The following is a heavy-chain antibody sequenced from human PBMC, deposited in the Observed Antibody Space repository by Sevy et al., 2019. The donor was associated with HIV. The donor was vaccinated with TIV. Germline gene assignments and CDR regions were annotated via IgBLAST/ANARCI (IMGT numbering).Heavy chain of an antibody. CDR1: GFTFSSYG. CDR3: AKDLRYSSSWYGGFDY. V-gene: IGHV3-30*02. D-gene: IGHD6-13*01. Sequence: GGSRRLSCAASGFTFSSYGMHWVRQAPGKGLEWVAFIRYDGSNKYYADSVKGRFTISRDNSKNTLYLQMNSLRAEDTAVYYCAKDLRYSSSWYGGFDYWGQGTLVTVSS. J-gene: IGHJ4*02. CDR2: IRYDGSNK.